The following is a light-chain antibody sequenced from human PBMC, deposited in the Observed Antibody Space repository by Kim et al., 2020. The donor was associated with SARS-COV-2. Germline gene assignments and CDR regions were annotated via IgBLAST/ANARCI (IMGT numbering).Light chain of an antibody. J-gene: IGLJ2*01. CDR2: EVS. V-gene: IGLV2-8*01. Sequence: GQPVTFSRTGTSSDVGGYNYVSGYQQHPGKAPKLMIYEVSKRPSGVPDRFSGSKSGNTASLTVSGLQAEDEADYYCSSYAGSNNLVFGGGTQLTVL. CDR1: SSDVGGYNY. CDR3: SSYAGSNNLV.